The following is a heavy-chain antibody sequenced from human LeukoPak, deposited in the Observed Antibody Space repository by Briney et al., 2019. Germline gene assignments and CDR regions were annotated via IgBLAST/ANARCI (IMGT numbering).Heavy chain of an antibody. CDR3: VSQVRSMDV. V-gene: IGHV3-9*01. CDR1: GFTFDDYA. D-gene: IGHD1-26*01. Sequence: GRSLRLSCAASGFTFDDYAMPWVRQAPGKGLEWVSGISWNSGSIGYADSVKGRFTISRDNAKNSLYLQMNSLRAEDTAVYACVSQVRSMDVWGQGITVTVSS. CDR2: ISWNSGSI. J-gene: IGHJ6*02.